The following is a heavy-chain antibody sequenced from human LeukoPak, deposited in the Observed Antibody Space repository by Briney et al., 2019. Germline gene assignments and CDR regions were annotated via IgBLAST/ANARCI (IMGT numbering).Heavy chain of an antibody. D-gene: IGHD4-17*01. CDR1: GFTFSSYW. CDR3: AKDLVGTTVTTVDY. Sequence: GGSLRLSCAASGFTFSSYWMYWVRQVPGKGLVWVSRINSNGRSTNYADSVKGRFTISRDNSKNTLYLQMNSLRAEDTAVYYCAKDLVGTTVTTVDYWGQGTLVTVSS. CDR2: INSNGRST. V-gene: IGHV3-74*01. J-gene: IGHJ4*02.